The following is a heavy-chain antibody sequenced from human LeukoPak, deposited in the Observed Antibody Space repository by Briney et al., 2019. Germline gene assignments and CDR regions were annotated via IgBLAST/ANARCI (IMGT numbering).Heavy chain of an antibody. J-gene: IGHJ2*01. CDR2: ISSSSTYI. CDR1: GFTFSTYS. D-gene: IGHD6-13*01. Sequence: GGSLRLSCAASGFTFSTYSMSWVRQAPGKGLEWVSSISSSSTYIYYADSVKGRFTISRDNAKNSLYLQMNSLRAEDTTVYYCARIGPIAAAGTSWYFDLWGRGTLVTVSS. V-gene: IGHV3-21*01. CDR3: ARIGPIAAAGTSWYFDL.